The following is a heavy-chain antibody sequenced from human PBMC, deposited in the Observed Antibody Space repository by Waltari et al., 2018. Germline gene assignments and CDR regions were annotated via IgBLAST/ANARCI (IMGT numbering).Heavy chain of an antibody. CDR1: GYLFTNYG. CDR2: VGGNSGHT. Sequence: QDQLVRSGAEVKKPGASLKVACKASGYLFTNYGISWVREAPGQGLQLMGWVGGNSGHTNVAQKLLGSVTVAQDTATITACKELRGVTSDDTAVYYCAKDRHRIREEGFLLALDPWGQGTLVTVSS. V-gene: IGHV1-18*04. CDR3: AKDRHRIREEGFLLALDP. D-gene: IGHD2-15*01. J-gene: IGHJ5*02.